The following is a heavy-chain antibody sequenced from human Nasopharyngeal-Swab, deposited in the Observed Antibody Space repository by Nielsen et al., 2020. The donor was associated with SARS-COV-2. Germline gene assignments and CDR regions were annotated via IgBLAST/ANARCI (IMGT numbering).Heavy chain of an antibody. D-gene: IGHD6-13*01. CDR3: AFRWWRSSWYGDY. CDR1: GYTLTELS. J-gene: IGHJ4*02. Sequence: SVKVSCKVSGYTLTELSMHWVRQAPGKGLEWMGGFDPEDGETIYAQKFQGRVTMTEDTSTDTAYMELSSLRSEDTAVYYCAFRWWRSSWYGDYWGQGTLVTVPQ. CDR2: FDPEDGET. V-gene: IGHV1-24*01.